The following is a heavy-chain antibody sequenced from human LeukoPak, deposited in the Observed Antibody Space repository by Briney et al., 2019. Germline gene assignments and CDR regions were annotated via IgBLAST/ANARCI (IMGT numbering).Heavy chain of an antibody. D-gene: IGHD2-21*02. Sequence: TGGSLRLSCAASGFTFSSYAVHWVRQAPGKGLEWVAVISYDGSNKYYADSVKGRFTISRDNSKNTLYLQMNSLRAEDTAVYYCARDICGGDCYYYYYYGMDVWGQGTTVTVSS. CDR2: ISYDGSNK. J-gene: IGHJ6*02. CDR3: ARDICGGDCYYYYYYGMDV. CDR1: GFTFSSYA. V-gene: IGHV3-30*04.